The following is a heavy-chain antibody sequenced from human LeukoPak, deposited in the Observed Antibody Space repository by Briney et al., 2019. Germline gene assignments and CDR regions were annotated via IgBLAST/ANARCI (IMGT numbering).Heavy chain of an antibody. D-gene: IGHD3-10*02. CDR2: TYTGGTT. CDR1: DFSVSANY. V-gene: IGHV3-53*01. CDR3: ARAINIFAYVAFDI. J-gene: IGHJ3*02. Sequence: GGSLRLSCTASDFSVSANYMTWVRQAPGEGLECVSVTYTGGTTYYADSLRGRFTVSRDNSKNTLYLQMNSLTAEDTAVYYCARAINIFAYVAFDIWGQGTVVTVSS.